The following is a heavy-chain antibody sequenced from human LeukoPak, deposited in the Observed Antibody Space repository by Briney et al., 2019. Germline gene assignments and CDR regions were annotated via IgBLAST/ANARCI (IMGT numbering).Heavy chain of an antibody. V-gene: IGHV3-7*01. D-gene: IGHD6-13*01. CDR2: INQGGHEK. Sequence: PGGSLRLSCAASGSTFSNYWMSWVRQAPGKGLEWVANINQGGHEKYYVDSVKGRFTISRDNAKNSLYLQMNSLRAEDTAEYYCARAATTGTVDYWGQGTLVIVSS. CDR1: GSTFSNYW. CDR3: ARAATTGTVDY. J-gene: IGHJ4*02.